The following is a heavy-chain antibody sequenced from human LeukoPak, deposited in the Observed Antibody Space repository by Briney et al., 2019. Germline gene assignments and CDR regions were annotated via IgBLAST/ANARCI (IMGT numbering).Heavy chain of an antibody. CDR3: AKDIVGCSSTSCPYIIGAFDI. Sequence: GGSLRLSCAASGFTFTTYWMSWVRQAPEKGLEWVANIKEDGSEIHYVDSVKGRFTTSRDNAKNSLYLQMNSLRAEDTALYYCAKDIVGCSSTSCPYIIGAFDIWGQGTMVTVSS. D-gene: IGHD2-2*01. CDR2: IKEDGSEI. V-gene: IGHV3-7*03. J-gene: IGHJ3*02. CDR1: GFTFTTYW.